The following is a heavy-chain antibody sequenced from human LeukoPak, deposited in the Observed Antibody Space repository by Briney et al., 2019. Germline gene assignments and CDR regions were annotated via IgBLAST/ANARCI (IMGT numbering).Heavy chain of an antibody. CDR1: GFTFSSYS. CDR2: ISTSRNYI. V-gene: IGHV3-21*01. Sequence: PGGSLRLSCAASGFTFSSYSINWVRQAPGKGLGWVSSISTSRNYIYYADSVKGRFTISRDNAKNSLYLQMNSLRAEDTAVYYCARDQGSTYYYYGMDVWGQGTTVTVSS. CDR3: ARDQGSTYYYYGMDV. J-gene: IGHJ6*02. D-gene: IGHD6-13*01.